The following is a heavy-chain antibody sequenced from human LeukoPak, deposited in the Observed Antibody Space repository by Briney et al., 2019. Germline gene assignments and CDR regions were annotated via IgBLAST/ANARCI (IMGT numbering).Heavy chain of an antibody. CDR1: GGSISSYY. CDR3: ARQYSGSYYDFFDY. Sequence: KASETLSLTCTVSGGSISSYYWSWIRQPAGKGLEWIGRIYTSGSTNYNPSLKSRVTMSVDTSKNQFSLKLSSVTAADTAVYYCARQYSGSYYDFFDYWGQGTLVTVSS. D-gene: IGHD1-26*01. J-gene: IGHJ4*02. V-gene: IGHV4-4*07. CDR2: IYTSGST.